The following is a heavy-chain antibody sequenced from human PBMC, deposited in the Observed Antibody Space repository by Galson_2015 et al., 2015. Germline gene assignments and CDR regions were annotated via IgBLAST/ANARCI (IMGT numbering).Heavy chain of an antibody. CDR1: GGSISSGSYY. CDR2: IYTSGST. J-gene: IGHJ4*02. D-gene: IGHD5-18*01. V-gene: IGHV4-61*02. Sequence: TLSLTCTVSGGSISSGSYYWSWIRQPAGKGLEWIGRIYTSGSTNYNPSLKSRVTISVDTSKNQFSLKLSSVTAADTAVYYCAVETWIQPGKGVDYWGQGTLVTVSS. CDR3: AVETWIQPGKGVDY.